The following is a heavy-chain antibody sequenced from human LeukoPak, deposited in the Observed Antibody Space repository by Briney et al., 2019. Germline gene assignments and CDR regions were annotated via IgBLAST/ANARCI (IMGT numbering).Heavy chain of an antibody. CDR1: GGTFSSYA. V-gene: IGHV1-2*02. D-gene: IGHD6-13*01. CDR2: INPNSGGT. J-gene: IGHJ4*02. Sequence: ASVKVSCKASGGTFSSYAISWVRQAPGQGLEWMGWINPNSGGTNYAQKFQGRVTMTRDTSISTAYMELSRLRSDDTAVYYCASSSRNVKDYFDYWGQGTLVTVSS. CDR3: ASSSRNVKDYFDY.